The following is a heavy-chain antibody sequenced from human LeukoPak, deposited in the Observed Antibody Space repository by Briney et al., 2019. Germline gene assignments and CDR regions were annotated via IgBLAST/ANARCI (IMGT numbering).Heavy chain of an antibody. Sequence: GGSLRLSCAASGFTFSSYWMYWVRQVPGKGLVWVSRINSDGSSTTYADSVKGRFTISRDNAKNTLYLQMNSLRAEDTAVYYCARGVEGRSSSINNWGQGILVTVSS. J-gene: IGHJ4*02. CDR3: ARGVEGRSSSINN. V-gene: IGHV3-74*01. CDR1: GFTFSSYW. D-gene: IGHD6-13*01. CDR2: INSDGSST.